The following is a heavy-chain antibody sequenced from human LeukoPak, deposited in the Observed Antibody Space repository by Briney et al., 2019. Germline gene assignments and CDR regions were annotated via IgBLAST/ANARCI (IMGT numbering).Heavy chain of an antibody. CDR1: GFTFSRYG. D-gene: IGHD7-27*01. Sequence: GGSLRLSCGASGFTFSRYGMHWVRQAPGKGLEWVTYIRKDGSDKYYADSVKSRFTISRDSSKNMVYLQMTSLRAEDTALYYCAKDSNWAFDYWGQGTLVSVSS. V-gene: IGHV3-30*02. CDR3: AKDSNWAFDY. J-gene: IGHJ4*02. CDR2: IRKDGSDK.